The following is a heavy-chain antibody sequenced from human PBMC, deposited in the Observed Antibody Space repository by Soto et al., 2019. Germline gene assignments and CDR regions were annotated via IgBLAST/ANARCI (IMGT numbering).Heavy chain of an antibody. CDR3: ARDVGIAVSWFDP. D-gene: IGHD1-26*01. V-gene: IGHV1-18*04. J-gene: IGHJ5*02. CDR2: ISVYNGNT. Sequence: QVQLVQSGAEVKKPGASVKVSCKASGYTFTSYGISWVRQAPGQGLEWMGWISVYNGNTNYAQKLQGRVTMTTDTSTRTGYMELRSLRSDDTAVYYCARDVGIAVSWFDPWGQGTLVIVSS. CDR1: GYTFTSYG.